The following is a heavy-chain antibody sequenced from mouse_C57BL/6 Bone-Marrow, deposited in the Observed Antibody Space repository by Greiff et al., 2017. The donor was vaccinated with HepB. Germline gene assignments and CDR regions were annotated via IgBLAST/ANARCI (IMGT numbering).Heavy chain of an antibody. J-gene: IGHJ3*01. CDR1: GFTFSSYA. CDR3: ARDRGDGFFAY. V-gene: IGHV5-4*01. D-gene: IGHD2-3*01. Sequence: EVHLVESGGGLVKPGGALKLSCAASGFTFSSYAMSWVRQTPEKRLEWVATISDGGSYTYYPDNVKGRFTISRDNAKNNLYLQMSHLKSEDTAMYYCARDRGDGFFAYWGQGTLVTVSA. CDR2: ISDGGSYT.